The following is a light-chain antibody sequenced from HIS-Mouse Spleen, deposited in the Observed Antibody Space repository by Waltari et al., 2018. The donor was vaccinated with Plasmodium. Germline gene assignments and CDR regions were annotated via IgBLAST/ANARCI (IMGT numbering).Light chain of an antibody. Sequence: DIVMTQSPATLSVSPGERATLSSRASQSVSSNLAWYQQKPGQAPRLLISGASTRATGIPARFSGSGSGTEFTLTISSMQSEDFAVYYCQQYNNWPTWTFGQGTKVEIK. V-gene: IGKV3-15*01. CDR3: QQYNNWPTWT. J-gene: IGKJ1*01. CDR2: GAS. CDR1: QSVSSN.